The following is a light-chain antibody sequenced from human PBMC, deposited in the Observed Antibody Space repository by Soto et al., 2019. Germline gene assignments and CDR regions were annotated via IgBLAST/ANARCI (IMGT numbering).Light chain of an antibody. CDR1: QSISSY. J-gene: IGKJ4*01. V-gene: IGKV1-39*01. CDR2: AAS. CDR3: QQGISAPLT. Sequence: DIQMTQSPSSLSASVGDRVTITCRASQSISSYLNWYQQKPGKAPKLLIYAASSLQSGVPSRFSGSGSGTDFTLPIAGLQPGGSASYLCQQGISAPLTFGGGTKVEIK.